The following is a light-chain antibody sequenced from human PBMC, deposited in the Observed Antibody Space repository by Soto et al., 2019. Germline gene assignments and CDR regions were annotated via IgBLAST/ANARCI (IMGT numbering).Light chain of an antibody. CDR1: SSDVGGYNY. Sequence: QSALTQPASVSGSPGQSITISCTGTSSDVGGYNYVSWYQQHPGKAPKLMIYDVNTRPSGVSNRFSGSKSGNTASLTTSGLQAEDEADYYCSSDKSSISFGGGTKVTVL. V-gene: IGLV2-14*01. J-gene: IGLJ2*01. CDR2: DVN. CDR3: SSDKSSIS.